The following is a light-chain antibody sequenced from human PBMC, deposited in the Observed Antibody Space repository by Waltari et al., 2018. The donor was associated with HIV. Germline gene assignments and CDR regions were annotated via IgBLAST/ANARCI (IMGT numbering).Light chain of an antibody. CDR3: HAWDSSTVV. CDR1: ELRDKF. J-gene: IGLJ2*01. V-gene: IGLV3-1*01. Sequence: SYELTQPPSVSVSPGQTASISCSGDELRDKFVCWYQQKPGQSPVLVIYKDTKRPSGIPERFSGSNSGNTATLTISVTQAMDEADYYCHAWDSSTVVFGGGTKLTVL. CDR2: KDT.